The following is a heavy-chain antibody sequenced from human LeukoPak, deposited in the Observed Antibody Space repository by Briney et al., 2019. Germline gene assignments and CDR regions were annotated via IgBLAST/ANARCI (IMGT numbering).Heavy chain of an antibody. CDR1: GGTFSSYA. CDR2: IIPIFGTA. V-gene: IGHV1-69*05. D-gene: IGHD5-24*01. Sequence: GSSVKVSCKASGGTFSSYAISWVRQAPRQGLEWMGRIIPIFGTANYAQKFQGRVTITTDESTSTAYMELSSLRSEDTAVYYCARDRGRDGYNLWGQGTLVTVSS. J-gene: IGHJ4*02. CDR3: ARDRGRDGYNL.